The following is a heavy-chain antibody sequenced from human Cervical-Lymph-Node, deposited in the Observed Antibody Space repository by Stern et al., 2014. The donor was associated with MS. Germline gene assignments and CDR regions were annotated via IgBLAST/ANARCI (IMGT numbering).Heavy chain of an antibody. CDR2: INPSSGGT. V-gene: IGHV1-2*02. J-gene: IGHJ4*02. CDR3: AQGTGSSWTLDY. CDR1: EYTFTGYY. Sequence: QVQLVQSGAEVKKPGASVKVSCKTSEYTFTGYYLHWVRQAPGQGLEWMGWINPSSGGTNYAQNFQGRVTMTRDTSISTAYMELTRLRSDDTAVYFCAQGTGSSWTLDYWGQGTRVTVSS. D-gene: IGHD6-13*01.